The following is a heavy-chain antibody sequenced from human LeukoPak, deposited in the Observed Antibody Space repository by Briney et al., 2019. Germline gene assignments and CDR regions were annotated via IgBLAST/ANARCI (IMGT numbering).Heavy chain of an antibody. CDR2: IKQDGSEK. J-gene: IGHJ3*02. V-gene: IGHV3-7*04. CDR3: ARNITFDI. Sequence: GGSLRLSCAASGFTFSNAWMSWVRQAPGKGLEWVANIKQDGSEKYYVDSVKGRFTISRDNAEKSLYLQMSSLRAEHTALYYCARNITFDIWGQGTMVTVSS. CDR1: GFTFSNAW.